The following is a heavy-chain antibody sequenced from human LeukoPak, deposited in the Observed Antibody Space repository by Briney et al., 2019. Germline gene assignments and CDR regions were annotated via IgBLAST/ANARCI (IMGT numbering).Heavy chain of an antibody. V-gene: IGHV4-4*02. CDR1: GGSITSTNW. CDR2: ISLTGRT. Sequence: SGTLSLTCGVSGGSITSTNWWSWVRQPPGQGLEWIGEISLTGRTNYNPSLIDRVIMSLDESRNQLSLTLTSVTAADTAMYYCTRESGPYCPFGYWGQGTLVVVPS. CDR3: TRESGPYCPFGY. D-gene: IGHD1-26*01. J-gene: IGHJ4*02.